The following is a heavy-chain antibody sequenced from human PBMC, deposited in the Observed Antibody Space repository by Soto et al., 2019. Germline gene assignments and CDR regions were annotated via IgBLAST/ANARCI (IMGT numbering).Heavy chain of an antibody. CDR3: ARMIPFRGFDY. D-gene: IGHD3-16*01. Sequence: VQLVESGGGLVQPGGSLRLSCAASGFTFSNYWMSWVRQAPGKGLEWVANIKQDGSEKYYVDSVKGRFTISRDNAKNSLYLQMNSLRAEDTAVYYCARMIPFRGFDYWGQGTLVTVSS. CDR1: GFTFSNYW. J-gene: IGHJ4*02. CDR2: IKQDGSEK. V-gene: IGHV3-7*01.